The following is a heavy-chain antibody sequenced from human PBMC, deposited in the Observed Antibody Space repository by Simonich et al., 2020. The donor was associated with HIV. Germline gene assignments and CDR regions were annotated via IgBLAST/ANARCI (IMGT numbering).Heavy chain of an antibody. V-gene: IGHV4-34*01. CDR3: ARHMCSVISCSEGYNWFDP. CDR1: GRSFMAYY. J-gene: IGHJ5*02. D-gene: IGHD2-2*01. Sequence: QEQLQQWGAGLLKPSETLSLTCAVYGRSFMAYYWSWIRHPPGKGLEWIGEVKQSVSTRNRASPKRRVTISMDTSKNQFSLKLSSVTAADTAVYYCARHMCSVISCSEGYNWFDPWGQGTLVTVSS. CDR2: VKQSVST.